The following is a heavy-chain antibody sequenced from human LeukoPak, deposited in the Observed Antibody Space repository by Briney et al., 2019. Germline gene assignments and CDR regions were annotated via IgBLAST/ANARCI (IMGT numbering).Heavy chain of an antibody. V-gene: IGHV3-30*18. CDR3: AKSYCSGGSCYSGDYYGMDV. J-gene: IGHJ6*02. Sequence: GGSLRLSCAASGFTFSSYGMHWVRQAPGKGLEWVAVISYDGSNKYYADSVKGRFTISRDNSKNTLYLQMNSLRAEDTAVYYCAKSYCSGGSCYSGDYYGMDVWGQGTTVTVS. CDR2: ISYDGSNK. CDR1: GFTFSSYG. D-gene: IGHD2-15*01.